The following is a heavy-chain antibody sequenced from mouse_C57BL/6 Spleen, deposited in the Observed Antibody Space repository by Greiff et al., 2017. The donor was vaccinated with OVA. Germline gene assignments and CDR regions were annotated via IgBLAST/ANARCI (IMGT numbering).Heavy chain of an antibody. J-gene: IGHJ4*01. CDR3: TRPLGYGDPYYAMDY. D-gene: IGHD2-2*01. V-gene: IGHV1-15*01. Sequence: QVQLQQSGAELVRPGASVTLSCKASGYTFTDYEMHWVKQTPVHGLEWIGAIDPETGGTAYNQKFKGKAILTADKSSSTAYMELRSLTSEDSAVYYCTRPLGYGDPYYAMDYWGQGTSVTVSS. CDR1: GYTFTDYE. CDR2: IDPETGGT.